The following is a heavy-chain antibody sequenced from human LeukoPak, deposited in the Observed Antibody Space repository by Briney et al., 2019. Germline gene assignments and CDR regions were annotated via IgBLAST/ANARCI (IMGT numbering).Heavy chain of an antibody. J-gene: IGHJ4*02. CDR1: GGSISSSSYY. Sequence: SETLSLTCIVSGGSISSSSYYWGWIRQPPGKGLEWIGSTDYRGTTYHNPSLNRRVTISVDTSKKKFSLNLNSVPAADTAVYYCARHRYSSGCADYWGQGTLVTVSS. D-gene: IGHD6-19*01. CDR3: ARHRYSSGCADY. CDR2: TDYRGTT. V-gene: IGHV4-39*01.